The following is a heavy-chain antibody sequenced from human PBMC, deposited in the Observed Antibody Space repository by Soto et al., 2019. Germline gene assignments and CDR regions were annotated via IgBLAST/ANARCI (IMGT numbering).Heavy chain of an antibody. CDR1: GFTFSSYG. CDR2: IWYDGSNK. J-gene: IGHJ2*01. Sequence: QVQLVESGGGVVQPGRSLRLSCAASGFTFSSYGMHWVRQAPGKGLEWVAVIWYDGSNKYYADSVKGRFTISRDNSKNTLYLQMNSLRAEDTAVYYCAGDSWTSQGDFDWSYFDLWGRGTLVTVSS. D-gene: IGHD3-9*01. CDR3: AGDSWTSQGDFDWSYFDL. V-gene: IGHV3-33*01.